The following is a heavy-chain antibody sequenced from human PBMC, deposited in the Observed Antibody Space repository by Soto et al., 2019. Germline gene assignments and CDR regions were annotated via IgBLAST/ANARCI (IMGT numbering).Heavy chain of an antibody. Sequence: SETLSLTCSVSGVSISSSSHYWGWVRQAPGQGLEWLGSGYQSGNTFYNPSLRNRVAVSVDTSTNQISLRVKSVTAADTRVSLCARHALQNEFDLGGQGTPVTVS. CDR3: ARHALQNEFDL. CDR2: GYQSGNT. J-gene: IGHJ4*02. CDR1: GVSISSSSHY. V-gene: IGHV4-39*01.